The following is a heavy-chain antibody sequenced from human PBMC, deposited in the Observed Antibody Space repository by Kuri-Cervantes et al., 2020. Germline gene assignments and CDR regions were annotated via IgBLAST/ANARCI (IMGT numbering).Heavy chain of an antibody. Sequence: GGSLRLSCAASGFTFSSYGMHWVRQAPGKGLEWVAVIWYDGSNKYYADSVKGRFTISRDNSKNTLYLQMNSLRAEDTAVYYCARATAGDPEGPDYWCQGTLVTVSS. V-gene: IGHV3-33*01. CDR2: IWYDGSNK. D-gene: IGHD7-27*01. J-gene: IGHJ4*02. CDR3: ARATAGDPEGPDY. CDR1: GFTFSSYG.